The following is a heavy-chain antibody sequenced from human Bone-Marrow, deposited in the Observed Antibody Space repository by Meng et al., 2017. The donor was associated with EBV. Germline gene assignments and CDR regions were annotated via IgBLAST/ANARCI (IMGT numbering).Heavy chain of an antibody. V-gene: IGHV4-61*01. Sequence: VPRPGAGPGLVKPSETLSLPCTFSVGSVSSGSYLWSWIRQPPGKGLEWIGYIYYSGSTNYNPSLKSRVTISVDTSKNQFSLKLSSVTAADTAVYYCARGSLIVATNWFDPWGQGTLVTVSS. CDR2: IYYSGST. CDR1: VGSVSSGSYL. J-gene: IGHJ5*02. D-gene: IGHD5-12*01. CDR3: ARGSLIVATNWFDP.